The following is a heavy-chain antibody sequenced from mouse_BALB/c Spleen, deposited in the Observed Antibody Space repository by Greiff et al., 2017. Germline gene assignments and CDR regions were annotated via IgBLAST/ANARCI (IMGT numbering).Heavy chain of an antibody. V-gene: IGHV1S56*01. Sequence: VQRVESGPELVKPGASVRISCKASGYTFTSYYIHWVKQRPGQGLEWIGWIYPGNVNTKYNEKFKGKATLTADKSSSTAYMQLSSLTSEDSAVYFCARYQVEKAMDYWGQGTSVTVSS. CDR2: IYPGNVNT. D-gene: IGHD1-1*02. CDR1: GYTFTSYY. CDR3: ARYQVEKAMDY. J-gene: IGHJ4*01.